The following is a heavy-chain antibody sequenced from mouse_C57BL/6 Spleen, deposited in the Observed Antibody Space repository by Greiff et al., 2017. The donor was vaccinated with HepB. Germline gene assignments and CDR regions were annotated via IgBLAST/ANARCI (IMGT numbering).Heavy chain of an antibody. D-gene: IGHD2-5*01. CDR3: ARGSNYLYYFDY. J-gene: IGHJ2*01. V-gene: IGHV5-4*03. Sequence: EVKLMESGGGLVKPGGSLKLSCAASGFTFSSYAVSWVRQTPEKRLEWVATISDGGSYTYYPDNVKGRFTISRDNAKNNLYLQMSHLKSEDTAMYYCARGSNYLYYFDYWGQGTTLTVSS. CDR2: ISDGGSYT. CDR1: GFTFSSYA.